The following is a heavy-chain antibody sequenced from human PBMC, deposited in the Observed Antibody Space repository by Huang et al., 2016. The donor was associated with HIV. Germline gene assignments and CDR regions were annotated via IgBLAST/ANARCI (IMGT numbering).Heavy chain of an antibody. CDR1: GGTFSNHG. J-gene: IGHJ6*02. Sequence: QVQLVQSGAEVKKPGSSVKVSCKASGGTFSNHGLSWVGQAPGQGLEWRGGIIPVFGTQYYTPKFQGRVTITADESTSTVYMELSSLTPDDTAEYYCARVRGYSGSYYGMDVWGQGTTVTVSS. D-gene: IGHD1-26*01. V-gene: IGHV1-69*01. CDR2: IIPVFGTQ. CDR3: ARVRGYSGSYYGMDV.